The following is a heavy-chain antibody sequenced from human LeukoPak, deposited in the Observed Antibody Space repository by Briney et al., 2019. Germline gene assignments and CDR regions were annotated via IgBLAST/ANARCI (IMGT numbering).Heavy chain of an antibody. V-gene: IGHV1-18*01. Sequence: ASVKVSCKASGYTFTSYGISWVRQAPGQGLEWMGWISAYNGNTNYAQKLQGRVTMTTDTSTSTAYMELRSLRSDDTAVYCCARAGTPYGSGEGKMLDIWGQGTMVTVSS. D-gene: IGHD3-10*01. CDR3: ARAGTPYGSGEGKMLDI. CDR2: ISAYNGNT. CDR1: GYTFTSYG. J-gene: IGHJ3*02.